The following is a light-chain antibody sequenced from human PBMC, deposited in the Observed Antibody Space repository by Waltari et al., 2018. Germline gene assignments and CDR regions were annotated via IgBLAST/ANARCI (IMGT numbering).Light chain of an antibody. CDR2: QDT. CDR1: KLGNQY. Sequence: SYELTQPPSVSVSPGQTARITCSGDKLGNQYACWYQQKPGQSPVLVIYQDTKRPSGIPERFSGSNSGNTATLTISGTQAMDEADYYCQAWDRSTVVFGGGTKLTVL. CDR3: QAWDRSTVV. V-gene: IGLV3-1*01. J-gene: IGLJ2*01.